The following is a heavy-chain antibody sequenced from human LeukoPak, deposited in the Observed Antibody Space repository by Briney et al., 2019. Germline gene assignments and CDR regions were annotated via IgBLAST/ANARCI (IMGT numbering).Heavy chain of an antibody. CDR2: ISGNGVST. Sequence: GGSLRLSCAASGXTFNSYAMSWVRQAPGKGLEWVSGISGNGVSTYYADSVKGRFTISRDNSKNTLDLQMNSLRAEDTAVYYCAKGRGYSNEGPGYWGQGTLVTVSS. CDR3: AKGRGYSNEGPGY. CDR1: GXTFNSYA. J-gene: IGHJ4*02. D-gene: IGHD4-11*01. V-gene: IGHV3-23*01.